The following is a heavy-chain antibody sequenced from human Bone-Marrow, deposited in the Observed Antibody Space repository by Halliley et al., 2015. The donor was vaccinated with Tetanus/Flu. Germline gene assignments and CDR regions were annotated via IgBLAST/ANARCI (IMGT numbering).Heavy chain of an antibody. CDR2: MRESGDFT. D-gene: IGHD5-18*01. V-gene: IGHV3-23*01. J-gene: IGHJ4*02. CDR3: AKDLDGYNFGPSFDY. Sequence: MRESGDFTYYAGSVTGRFTIPRDSSKKTVYLQMNSLRVEDGAVYSCAKDLDGYNFGPSFDYWGQGILVTVS.